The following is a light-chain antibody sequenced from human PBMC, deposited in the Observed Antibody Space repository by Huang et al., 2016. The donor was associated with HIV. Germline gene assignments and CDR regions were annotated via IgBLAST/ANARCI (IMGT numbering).Light chain of an antibody. Sequence: DIVMTQTPLSLSVTPGQPASISCKSSQSLLHTDGKTYLYWYLQKPGQSPQLLIYEVANRLSGVPDRISGSGSGANFTLKISRVEAEDVGVYYCMQSIQPATFGQGTKVEVK. V-gene: IGKV2D-29*02. CDR3: MQSIQPAT. CDR2: EVA. CDR1: QSLLHTDGKTY. J-gene: IGKJ1*01.